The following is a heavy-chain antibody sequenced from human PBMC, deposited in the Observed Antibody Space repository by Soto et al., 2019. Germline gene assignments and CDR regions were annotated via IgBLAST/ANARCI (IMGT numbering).Heavy chain of an antibody. Sequence: VQLVESGGGVVQPGRSLRLSCAASGFTFSSYAMHWVRQAPGKGLEWVAVISYDGSNKYYADSVKGRFTISRDNSKNTLYLQMNSLRAEDTAVYYCAREGAHYFDYWGQGTLVTVSS. CDR2: ISYDGSNK. J-gene: IGHJ4*02. V-gene: IGHV3-30-3*01. CDR1: GFTFSSYA. CDR3: AREGAHYFDY.